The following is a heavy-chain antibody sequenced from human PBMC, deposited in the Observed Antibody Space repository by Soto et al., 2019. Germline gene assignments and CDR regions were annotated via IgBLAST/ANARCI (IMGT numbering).Heavy chain of an antibody. Sequence: PSETLSLTWTVSGGSISSYYWSWIRQPPGKGLERNGYIYYSGSTNYNATLKSRVTISVDKSKKQISRKLRTGTAAETAGQYWKTRYGVAFDFWCQGTMVTVSS. D-gene: IGHD3-10*01. CDR1: GGSISSYY. V-gene: IGHV4-59*08. CDR2: IYYSGST. J-gene: IGHJ3*01. CDR3: KTRYGVAFDF.